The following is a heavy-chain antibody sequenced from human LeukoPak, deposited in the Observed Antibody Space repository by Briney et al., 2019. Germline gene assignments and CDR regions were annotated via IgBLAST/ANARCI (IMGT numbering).Heavy chain of an antibody. CDR2: IYSSGRT. V-gene: IGHV4-4*07. CDR3: ARDGWTRSGYYYYYMDV. J-gene: IGHJ6*03. CDR1: GGSISSYY. D-gene: IGHD3/OR15-3a*01. Sequence: PSETLSLTCTVSGGSISSYYWSWIRQPAGKGLEWLGRIYSSGRTNYNSSLESRVTISVDKSKNQLSLKLSSVTAADTAVYYCARDGWTRSGYYYYYMDVWGKGTTVTVSS.